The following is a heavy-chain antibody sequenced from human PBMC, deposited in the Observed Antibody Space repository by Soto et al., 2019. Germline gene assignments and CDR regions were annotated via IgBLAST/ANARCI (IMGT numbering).Heavy chain of an antibody. CDR3: ARGLHYDFWSGYRWFDP. Sequence: NPSETLSLTCTVSGGSISSGGYYWSWTRQHPGKGLEWIGYIYYSGSTYYNPSLKSRVTISVDTSKNQFSLKLSSVTAADTAVYYCARGLHYDFWSGYRWFDPWGQGTLVTVSS. J-gene: IGHJ5*02. D-gene: IGHD3-3*01. CDR2: IYYSGST. V-gene: IGHV4-31*03. CDR1: GGSISSGGYY.